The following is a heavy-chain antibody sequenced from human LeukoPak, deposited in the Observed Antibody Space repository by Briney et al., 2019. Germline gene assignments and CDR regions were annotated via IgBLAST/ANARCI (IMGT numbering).Heavy chain of an antibody. CDR2: INAGNGNT. Sequence: ASVKVSCKASGYTFTSYAMHWVRQAPGQRLEWMGWINAGNGNTKYSQEFQGRVTITRDTSASTAYMELSSLRSEDMAVYYCARSSGGSYFGYFDYWGQGTLVTVSS. V-gene: IGHV1-3*03. CDR1: GYTFTSYA. D-gene: IGHD1-26*01. J-gene: IGHJ4*02. CDR3: ARSSGGSYFGYFDY.